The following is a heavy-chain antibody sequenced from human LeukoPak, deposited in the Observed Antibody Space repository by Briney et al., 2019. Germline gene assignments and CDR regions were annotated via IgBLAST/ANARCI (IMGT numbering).Heavy chain of an antibody. J-gene: IGHJ4*02. V-gene: IGHV3-30*04. Sequence: GGSLRLSCAASGFTFSSYAMHWVRQAPGKGLEWVAVISYDGSNKYYADSVKGRFTISRDNSKNTLYLQMNSLRAEDTAVYYCARDRYGDYGDFDYWGQGALVTVSS. D-gene: IGHD4-17*01. CDR1: GFTFSSYA. CDR3: ARDRYGDYGDFDY. CDR2: ISYDGSNK.